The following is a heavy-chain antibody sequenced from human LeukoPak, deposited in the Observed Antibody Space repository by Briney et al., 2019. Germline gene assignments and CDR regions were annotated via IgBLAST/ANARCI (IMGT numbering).Heavy chain of an antibody. CDR2: IYYSGST. D-gene: IGHD6-19*01. CDR1: GGSISSSSYY. V-gene: IGHV4-39*01. CDR3: ASVKVSEVQWLDRFGY. J-gene: IGHJ4*02. Sequence: PSETLSLTCTVSGGSISSSSYYWGWIRQPPGKGLEWIGSIYYSGSTYYNPSLKSRVTISVDTPKNQFSLKLSSVTAADTAVYYCASVKVSEVQWLDRFGYWGQGTLVTVSS.